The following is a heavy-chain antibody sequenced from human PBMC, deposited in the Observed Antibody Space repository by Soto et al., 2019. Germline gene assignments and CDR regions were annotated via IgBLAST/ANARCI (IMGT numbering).Heavy chain of an antibody. CDR1: GYTFTSYG. D-gene: IGHD3-22*01. V-gene: IGHV1-18*04. Sequence: ASVKVSGKASGYTFTSYGISWVRQAPGQGLEWMGWISAYNGNTNYAQKLQGRVTMTTDTSTSTAYMELRSLRSDDTAVYYCARDRAYYYDSSGSALGDYWGQGTLVTVSS. J-gene: IGHJ4*02. CDR3: ARDRAYYYDSSGSALGDY. CDR2: ISAYNGNT.